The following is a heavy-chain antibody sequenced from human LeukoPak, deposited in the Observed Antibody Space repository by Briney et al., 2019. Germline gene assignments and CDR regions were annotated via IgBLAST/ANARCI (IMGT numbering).Heavy chain of an antibody. Sequence: SETLSLTCAVYGGSFSGYYWSWIRQPLGKWLEWIGEINHSGSTNYNPSLKSRVTISVDTSKNQFSLKLSSVTAADTAVYYCARVAHKAGTRPWGQGTLVTVSS. D-gene: IGHD6-19*01. CDR2: INHSGST. J-gene: IGHJ5*02. CDR3: ARVAHKAGTRP. CDR1: GGSFSGYY. V-gene: IGHV4-34*01.